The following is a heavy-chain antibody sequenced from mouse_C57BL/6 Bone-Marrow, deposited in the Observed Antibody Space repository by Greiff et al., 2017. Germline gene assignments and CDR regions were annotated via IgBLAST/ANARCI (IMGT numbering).Heavy chain of an antibody. J-gene: IGHJ2*01. CDR3: TRDGADYFDY. D-gene: IGHD3-3*01. Sequence: EVKLQESGEGLVKPGGSLKLSCAASGFTFSSYAMSWVRQTPEKRLEWVAYISSGGDYIYYADTVKGRFTISRDNARNTLYLQMSSLKSEDTAMYYCTRDGADYFDYWGQGTTLTVSS. CDR2: ISSGGDYI. CDR1: GFTFSSYA. V-gene: IGHV5-9-1*02.